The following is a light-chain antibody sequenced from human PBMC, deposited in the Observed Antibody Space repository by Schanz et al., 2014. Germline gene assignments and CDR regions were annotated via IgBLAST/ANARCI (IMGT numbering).Light chain of an antibody. J-gene: IGLJ2*01. V-gene: IGLV2-14*01. CDR3: SSYTSSSTLV. CDR2: DVS. CDR1: SSDVGGYNY. Sequence: QSALTQPASVSGSPGQSITISCTGTSSDVGGYNYVSWYQQHPGKAPKLMIYDVSNRPSGVSNRFSGPKSGNTASLTISGLQAEDDADYYCSSYTSSSTLVFGGGTKLTVL.